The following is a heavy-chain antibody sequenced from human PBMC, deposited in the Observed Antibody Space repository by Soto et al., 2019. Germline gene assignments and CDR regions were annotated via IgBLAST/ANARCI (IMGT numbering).Heavy chain of an antibody. Sequence: SETLSLTCTVSGGSISSGGYYWSWIRQHPGKGLEWIGYIYYSGSTNYNPSLKSRVTISVDTSKNQFSLKLSSVTAADTAVYYCARRYGDCFDFWGQGTLVTVSS. CDR3: ARRYGDCFDF. CDR1: GGSISSGGYY. J-gene: IGHJ4*02. CDR2: IYYSGST. D-gene: IGHD4-17*01. V-gene: IGHV4-61*08.